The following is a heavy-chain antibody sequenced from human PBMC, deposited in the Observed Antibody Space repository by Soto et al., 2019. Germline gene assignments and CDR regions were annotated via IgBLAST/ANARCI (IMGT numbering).Heavy chain of an antibody. Sequence: QVQLVQSGAEVKKPGASVKVSCKASGYTFTSYGISWVRQAPGQGLEWMGWISAYNGNTNYAQKLQGRVTMTTDTSTSKAYMELRSLRSDDTAVYYCAREPDNYGDYEKALYYFDYWGQGTLVTVSS. CDR2: ISAYNGNT. CDR1: GYTFTSYG. CDR3: AREPDNYGDYEKALYYFDY. D-gene: IGHD4-17*01. J-gene: IGHJ4*02. V-gene: IGHV1-18*01.